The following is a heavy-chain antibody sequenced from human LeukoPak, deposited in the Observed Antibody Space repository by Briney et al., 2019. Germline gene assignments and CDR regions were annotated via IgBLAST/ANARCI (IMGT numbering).Heavy chain of an antibody. CDR3: ATDYYGALSAGMDV. D-gene: IGHD3-10*01. J-gene: IGHJ6*02. Sequence: GASVTVSCKVSGYTLTELSMHWVRQAPGKGLEWMGGSDPEDGETIYAQKFQGRVTMTEDTSTDTAYMELSSLRSEDTAVYYCATDYYGALSAGMDVWGQGTTVTVSS. CDR1: GYTLTELS. V-gene: IGHV1-24*01. CDR2: SDPEDGET.